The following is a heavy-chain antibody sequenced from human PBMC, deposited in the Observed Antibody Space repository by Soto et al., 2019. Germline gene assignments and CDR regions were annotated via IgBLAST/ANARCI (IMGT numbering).Heavy chain of an antibody. D-gene: IGHD5-18*01. CDR3: ATPAGGYNYGNFDY. CDR2: IYYSGST. J-gene: IGHJ4*02. V-gene: IGHV4-39*01. Sequence: QLQLQESGPGLVKPSETLSLSCTVSGDSISSSSYYWGWLRQPPGKGLVWIGSIYYSGSTYYNPSLKSRVTISVDTSKNQFSLKLSSVTSADTAVYYCATPAGGYNYGNFDYWGQGTLVTVSS. CDR1: GDSISSSSYY.